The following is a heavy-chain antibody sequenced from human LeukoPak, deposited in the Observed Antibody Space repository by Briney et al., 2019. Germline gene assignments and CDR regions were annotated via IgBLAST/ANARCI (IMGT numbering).Heavy chain of an antibody. V-gene: IGHV3-21*01. CDR3: ARDRGTTEFDP. Sequence: GGSLRLSCAASGFTFSSYSMNWVRQAPGKGLEWVSSISSSSSYIYYADSVKGRFTISRDNAKNSLYLQMNCLRAEDTAVYYCARDRGTTEFDPWGQGTLVTVSS. J-gene: IGHJ5*02. D-gene: IGHD4-17*01. CDR1: GFTFSSYS. CDR2: ISSSSSYI.